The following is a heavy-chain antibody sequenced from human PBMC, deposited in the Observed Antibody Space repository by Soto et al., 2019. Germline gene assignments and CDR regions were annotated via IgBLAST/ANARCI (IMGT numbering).Heavy chain of an antibody. V-gene: IGHV3-23*01. CDR3: AKVDGSGPCY. D-gene: IGHD3-10*01. CDR2: ISGSGGTT. CDR1: GFTFSSYA. Sequence: EVQLLESGGGLVQPGGSLRLSCAASGFTFSSYAMSWVRQAPGKGLEWVSAISGSGGTTYYADSVKGRFTISRDNSRSTRYLQMNSLRAEDTAVYYCAKVDGSGPCYWGQGTLVTVSS. J-gene: IGHJ4*02.